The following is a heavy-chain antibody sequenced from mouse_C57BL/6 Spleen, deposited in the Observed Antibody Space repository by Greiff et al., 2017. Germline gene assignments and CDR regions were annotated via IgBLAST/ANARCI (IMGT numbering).Heavy chain of an antibody. Sequence: ESGPGILQPSQTLSLTCSFSGFSLRTFGMGVGWIRQPSGKGLEWLAHIWWDDDMSYNPALKSRLTISKDTSKNQVFLKIANVDTADTATYDCARIRDLITTVVATDYWGQGTSVTVSA. V-gene: IGHV8-8*01. J-gene: IGHJ4*01. CDR2: IWWDDDM. D-gene: IGHD1-1*01. CDR3: ARIRDLITTVVATDY. CDR1: GFSLRTFGMG.